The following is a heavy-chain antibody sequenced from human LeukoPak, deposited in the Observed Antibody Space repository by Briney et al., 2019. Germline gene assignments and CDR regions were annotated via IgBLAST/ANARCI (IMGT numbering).Heavy chain of an antibody. CDR3: ARDFFKYGSGSFHDY. D-gene: IGHD3-10*01. CDR2: VLHSGSS. CDR1: GFSISADFY. J-gene: IGHJ4*02. Sequence: SETLSLTCSVSGFSISADFYWGWIRQSPGQGLEWIGSVLHSGSSHYNPSLKSRVTMAIDTSKNQVSLNLRSVTAADSAIYYCARDFFKYGSGSFHDYWGQGILVTVSS. V-gene: IGHV4-38-2*02.